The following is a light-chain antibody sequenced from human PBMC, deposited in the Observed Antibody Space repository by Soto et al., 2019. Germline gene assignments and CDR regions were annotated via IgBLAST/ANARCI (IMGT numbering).Light chain of an antibody. V-gene: IGKV3-11*01. Sequence: EIVLTQSPATLSLSPGERATLSCRASQSVSSYLAWYQQKPGQAPRLLIYDASNRATGIPARFSGSGSGTAFTLPTSSREPQDFSVYYCQQHSNWPPLTFGRGTKVEIK. CDR3: QQHSNWPPLT. CDR1: QSVSSY. J-gene: IGKJ4*01. CDR2: DAS.